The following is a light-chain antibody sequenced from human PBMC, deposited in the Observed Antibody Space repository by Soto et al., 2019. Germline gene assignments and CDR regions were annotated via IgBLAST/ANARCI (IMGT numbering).Light chain of an antibody. CDR1: TSDVGGYNY. CDR3: SSYAGSKNFIL. Sequence: QSALTQPPSASGSPGQSVTISCTGTTSDVGGYNYVSWYQLHPGKVPNLIISEVNKRPSGVPDRFSGSKSGSTASLTVSGLQAEDEADYFCSSYAGSKNFILFGGGTKVTVL. V-gene: IGLV2-8*01. J-gene: IGLJ2*01. CDR2: EVN.